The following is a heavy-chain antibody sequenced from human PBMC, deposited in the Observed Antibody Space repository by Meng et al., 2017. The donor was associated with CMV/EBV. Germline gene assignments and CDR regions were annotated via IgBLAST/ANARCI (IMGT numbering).Heavy chain of an antibody. CDR1: GYTFTGYY. CDR2: INPNSGGT. Sequence: ASVKVSCKASGYTFTGYYMHWVRQAPGQGLEWMGWINPNSGGTNYAQKFQGKVTMTRDTSISTAYMELSRLGSDDPAVYYCARDGKRFLGWLPTLDYYYYGMDVWGQGTTVTVSS. CDR3: ARDGKRFLGWLPTLDYYYYGMDV. J-gene: IGHJ6*02. D-gene: IGHD3-3*01. V-gene: IGHV1-2*02.